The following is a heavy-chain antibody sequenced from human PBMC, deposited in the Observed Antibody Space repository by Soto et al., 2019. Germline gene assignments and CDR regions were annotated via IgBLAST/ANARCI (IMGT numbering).Heavy chain of an antibody. V-gene: IGHV3-21*01. D-gene: IGHD3-3*01. CDR2: ISSSSSYI. Sequence: GGSLRLSCAASGFTFSSYSMNWVRQAPGKGLEWVSSISSSSSYIYYADSVKGRFTISRDNAKNSLYLQMNSLRAEDTAVYYCARDSDFWSGSDYYYYYGMDVWGQGTTVTVSS. CDR1: GFTFSSYS. CDR3: ARDSDFWSGSDYYYYYGMDV. J-gene: IGHJ6*02.